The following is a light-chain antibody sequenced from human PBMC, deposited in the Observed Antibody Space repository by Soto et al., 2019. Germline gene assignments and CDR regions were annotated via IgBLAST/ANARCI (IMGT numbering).Light chain of an antibody. CDR2: DAS. CDR3: QQYNHYWT. J-gene: IGKJ1*01. Sequence: IKMNQSPSSLSASIGDRVTITCRASQSISSYLNWYQQKPGKAPKVLIYDASSLESGVPSRFSGSGSGTEFSLTISSLQPDDFATYYCQQYNHYWTFGQGSMVDIK. V-gene: IGKV1-5*01. CDR1: QSISSY.